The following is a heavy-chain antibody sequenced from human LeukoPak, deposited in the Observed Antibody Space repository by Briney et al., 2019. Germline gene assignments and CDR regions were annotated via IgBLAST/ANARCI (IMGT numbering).Heavy chain of an antibody. CDR1: GFTFDDYA. CDR2: ISWNSGSI. Sequence: GGSLRLSCAASGFTFDDYAMHWVRQAPGKGLEWVSGISWNSGSIGYADSVKGRFTISRDNAKNSLYLQMNSLRAEDTAVYYCARGRTYYYDSSGYFWGQGTLVTVSS. CDR3: ARGRTYYYDSSGYF. D-gene: IGHD3-22*01. J-gene: IGHJ4*02. V-gene: IGHV3-9*01.